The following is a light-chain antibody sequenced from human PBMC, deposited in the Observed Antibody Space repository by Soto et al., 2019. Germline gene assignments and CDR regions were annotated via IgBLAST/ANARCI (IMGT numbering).Light chain of an antibody. CDR2: DAS. CDR1: QSIGTT. CDR3: HQYNTWPRT. Sequence: EIVMTQSPGTLSVSLGERVILSCRASQSIGTTVDWYQHKPGQAPRLLIYDASTRAAGVPARFRGSGSGTDFTLTISSLQSEDLGFYYCHQYNTWPRTFGQGTRVDIK. V-gene: IGKV3-15*01. J-gene: IGKJ1*01.